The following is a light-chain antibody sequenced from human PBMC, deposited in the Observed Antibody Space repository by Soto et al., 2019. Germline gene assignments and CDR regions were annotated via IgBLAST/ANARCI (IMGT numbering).Light chain of an antibody. V-gene: IGKV2-28*01. CDR2: LGS. J-gene: IGKJ4*01. CDR3: QQYDSFPLS. Sequence: DIVMTQSPLSLPVTPGEPASISCRSSQSLLHSNGYNYLDWYLQKPGQSPQLLIYLGSNRASGVPDRFSGSGSGTDFTLTISSLQPEDIATYYCQQYDSFPLSFGGGTKVDIK. CDR1: QSLLHSNGYNY.